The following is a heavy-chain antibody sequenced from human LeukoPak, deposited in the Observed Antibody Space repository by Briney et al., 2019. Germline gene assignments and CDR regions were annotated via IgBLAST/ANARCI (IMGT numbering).Heavy chain of an antibody. V-gene: IGHV4-34*01. CDR3: ARGRDIVVVPAAIPEFDY. Sequence: SSETLSLTCAVYGGSFSGYYWSWIRQPPGKGLEWIGEINHSGSTNYNLSLKSRVTISVDTSKNQFSLKLSSVTAVDTAVYYCARGRDIVVVPAAIPEFDYWGQGTLVTVSS. CDR2: INHSGST. J-gene: IGHJ4*02. CDR1: GGSFSGYY. D-gene: IGHD2-2*02.